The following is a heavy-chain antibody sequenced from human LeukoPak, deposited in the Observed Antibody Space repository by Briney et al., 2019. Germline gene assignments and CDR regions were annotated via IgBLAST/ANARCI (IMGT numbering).Heavy chain of an antibody. D-gene: IGHD1-26*01. CDR1: GFTFSSYA. V-gene: IGHV3-23*01. CDR2: ISGSGGST. J-gene: IGHJ4*02. CDR3: ARGSYYGYYYFDY. Sequence: PGRSLRLSCAASGFTFSSYAMHWVRQAPGKGLEWVSGISGSGGSTNYADSVKGRFTISRDNSKSTLYLQMNSLRAEDTAVYYCARGSYYGYYYFDYWGQGTLVTVSS.